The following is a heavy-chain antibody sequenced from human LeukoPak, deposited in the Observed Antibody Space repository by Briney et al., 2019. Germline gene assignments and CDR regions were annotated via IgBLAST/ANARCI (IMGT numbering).Heavy chain of an antibody. CDR2: IIPIFGIA. CDR1: GGTFSSYA. CDR3: AREAQFYSWFDP. D-gene: IGHD2-15*01. J-gene: IGHJ5*02. Sequence: WASVKVSCKASGGTFSSYAISWVRRAPGQGLEWMGRIIPIFGIANYAQKFQGRVTITADKSTSTAYMELSSLRSEDTAVYYCAREAQFYSWFDPWGQGTLVTVSS. V-gene: IGHV1-69*04.